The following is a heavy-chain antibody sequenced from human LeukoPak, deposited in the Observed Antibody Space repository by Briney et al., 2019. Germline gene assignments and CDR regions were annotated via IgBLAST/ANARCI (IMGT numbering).Heavy chain of an antibody. CDR1: GYTFTSYD. CDR3: ARDGYDSSGYYGSANSYYYGMDV. J-gene: IGHJ6*02. V-gene: IGHV1-8*01. CDR2: MNPNSGNT. Sequence: ASVKVSCKASGYTFTSYDINWVRQATGQGLEWMGWMNPNSGNTGYAQKFQGRVTMTRNTSISTAYMELSSLRSEDTAVYYCARDGYDSSGYYGSANSYYYGMDVWGQGTTVTVSS. D-gene: IGHD3-22*01.